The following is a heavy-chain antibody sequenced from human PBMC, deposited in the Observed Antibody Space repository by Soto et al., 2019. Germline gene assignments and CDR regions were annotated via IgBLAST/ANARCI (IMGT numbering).Heavy chain of an antibody. CDR2: ISAYNGNT. J-gene: IGHJ6*02. D-gene: IGHD3-3*01. CDR1: GYTFTSYG. Sequence: ASVKVSCKASGYTFTSYGISWVRQAPGQGLEWMGWISAYNGNTNYAQKLQGRVTMTTDTSTSTAYMELRSLRSDDTAVYYCARSKVLWDFWSGYYYGAVPRYGMDVWGQGTTGTVSS. V-gene: IGHV1-18*01. CDR3: ARSKVLWDFWSGYYYGAVPRYGMDV.